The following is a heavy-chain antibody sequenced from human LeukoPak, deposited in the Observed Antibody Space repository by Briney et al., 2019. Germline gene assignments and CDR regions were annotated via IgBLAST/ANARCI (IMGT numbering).Heavy chain of an antibody. CDR2: RNPNSGNT. J-gene: IGHJ6*02. V-gene: IGHV1-8*01. CDR1: GYTFTSYD. Sequence: ASVKVSCKASGYTFTSYDINWVRQATGQGLEWMGWRNPNSGNTGYAQKFQGRVTMTRNTSISTAYMELSSLRSEDTAVYYCARGRGSSSWYRWGYGMDVWGQGTTVSVSS. D-gene: IGHD6-13*01. CDR3: ARGRGSSSWYRWGYGMDV.